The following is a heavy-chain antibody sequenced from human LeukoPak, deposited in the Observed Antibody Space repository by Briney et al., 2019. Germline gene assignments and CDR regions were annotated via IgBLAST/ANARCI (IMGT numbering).Heavy chain of an antibody. CDR3: ARNHGIAAAGTGYYYMDV. D-gene: IGHD6-13*01. CDR2: IIPIFGTA. Sequence: SVKVSCKASGGTFSSYAISWVRQAPGQGLEWMGGIIPIFGTANYAQKFQGRVTITADKSTSTAYMELSSLRSEDTAVYYCARNHGIAAAGTGYYYMDVWGKGTTVTVSS. J-gene: IGHJ6*03. V-gene: IGHV1-69*06. CDR1: GGTFSSYA.